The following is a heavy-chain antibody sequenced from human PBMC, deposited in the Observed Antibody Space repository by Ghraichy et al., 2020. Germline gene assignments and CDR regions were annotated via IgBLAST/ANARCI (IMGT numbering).Heavy chain of an antibody. Sequence: GGSLRLSCAASGFTFSSYAMRLVRQAPGKGLEWVSAISDSGSRTYYADSVKGRFTISRDNSKNTLYLQMNSLRAEDTAVYYCAKEGYNAATTVNPFGMDYWGQGTLVTVSS. CDR3: AKEGYNAATTVNPFGMDY. J-gene: IGHJ4*02. V-gene: IGHV3-23*01. CDR1: GFTFSSYA. D-gene: IGHD4-17*01. CDR2: ISDSGSRT.